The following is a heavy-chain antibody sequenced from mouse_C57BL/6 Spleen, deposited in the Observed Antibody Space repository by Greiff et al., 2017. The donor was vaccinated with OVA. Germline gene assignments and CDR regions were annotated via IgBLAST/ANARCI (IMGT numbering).Heavy chain of an antibody. CDR3: ARLTVVARYWYFDV. Sequence: EVKLQQSGPELVKPGASVKIPCKASGYTFTDYNMDWVKQSHGKSLEWIGDINPNNGGTIYNQKFKGKATLTVDKSSSTAYMELRSLTSEDTAVYYCARLTVVARYWYFDVWGTGTTVTVSS. CDR2: INPNNGGT. J-gene: IGHJ1*03. CDR1: GYTFTDYN. V-gene: IGHV1-18*01. D-gene: IGHD1-1*01.